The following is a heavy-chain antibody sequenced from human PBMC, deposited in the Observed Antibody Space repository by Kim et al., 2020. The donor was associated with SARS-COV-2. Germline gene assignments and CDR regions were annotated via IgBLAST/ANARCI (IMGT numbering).Heavy chain of an antibody. V-gene: IGHV3-23*01. J-gene: IGHJ6*02. Sequence: GGSLRLSCVGSGFSFGSYAMSWVRQAPGKGLEWVSTFTGSGGRPYSADSVKGRFTVSRDSSQNTLYLQMNSLRVEDTAIYFCTKEFGQLAPYAFYGMDVGGQGTTVTVSS. D-gene: IGHD6-6*01. CDR3: TKEFGQLAPYAFYGMDV. CDR1: GFSFGSYA. CDR2: FTGSGGRP.